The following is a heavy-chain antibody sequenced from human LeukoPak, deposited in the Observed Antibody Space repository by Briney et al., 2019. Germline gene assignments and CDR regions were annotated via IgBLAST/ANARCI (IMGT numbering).Heavy chain of an antibody. D-gene: IGHD3-10*01. V-gene: IGHV4-59*01. CDR3: ARVGGTNYYYYGMDV. CDR1: GVSISGYY. Sequence: SETLSLTCTVSGVSISGYYWSWIRQPPGKGLEWIGYIYDSGSTNYNPSLKSRVTISVDTSKNQFSLKLSSVTAADMAVYYCARVGGTNYYYYGMDVWGQGTTVTVSS. CDR2: IYDSGST. J-gene: IGHJ6*02.